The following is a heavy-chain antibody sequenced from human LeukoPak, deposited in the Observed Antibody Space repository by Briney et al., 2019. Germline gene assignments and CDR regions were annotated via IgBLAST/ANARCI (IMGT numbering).Heavy chain of an antibody. CDR2: IYTSGST. CDR3: ARDLRTYYHGSGSYLDAFDI. J-gene: IGHJ3*02. CDR1: GGSISSGSYY. Sequence: SQTLSLTCTVSGGSISSGSYYWSWIRQPAGKGLEWIGRIYTSGSTNYNPSLKSRVTISVDTSKNQFSLKLSSVTAADTAVYYCARDLRTYYHGSGSYLDAFDIWGQGTMVTVSS. D-gene: IGHD3-10*01. V-gene: IGHV4-61*02.